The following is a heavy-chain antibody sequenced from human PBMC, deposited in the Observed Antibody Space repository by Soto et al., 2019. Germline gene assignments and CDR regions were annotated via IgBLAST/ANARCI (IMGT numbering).Heavy chain of an antibody. CDR1: GGPISSSNW. V-gene: IGHV4-4*02. CDR3: ARVAYGDYYFDY. D-gene: IGHD4-17*01. CDR2: VYRSGST. Sequence: QVQLQESGPGLVTPSGTLSLTCAVSGGPISSSNWWSWVRQPPGKGLEWIGEVYRSGSTNYNPSLKSRVTISVDKSKNQFSLSLSSVTAADTAVYYCARVAYGDYYFDYWGQGTLVTVSS. J-gene: IGHJ4*02.